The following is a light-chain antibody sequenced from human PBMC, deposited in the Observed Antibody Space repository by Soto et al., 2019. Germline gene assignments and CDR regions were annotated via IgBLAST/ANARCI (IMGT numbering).Light chain of an antibody. J-gene: IGKJ1*01. CDR3: QQYNNWPPDRT. Sequence: DIVMTQSPATLSVSPGERATLSCRASQSVGSNLAWSQLKPGQAPRLLIYGASTRATGIPARFSGSGSGTDFALTISSLQEEDFAIYFCQQYNNWPPDRTFGQGTKVEIK. CDR1: QSVGSN. CDR2: GAS. V-gene: IGKV3-15*01.